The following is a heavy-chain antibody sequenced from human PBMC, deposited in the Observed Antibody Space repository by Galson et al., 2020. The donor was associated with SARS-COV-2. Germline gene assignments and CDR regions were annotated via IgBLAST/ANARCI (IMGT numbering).Heavy chain of an antibody. CDR1: LFVFNGFQ. V-gene: IGHV1-2*02. CDR3: ASWGYDVTRSPFDY. Sequence: GESLKISCKASLFVFNGFQIHWVRQVPGQGLEWMGWINPKTGDTTHAQRFQGRVTMTRDASISTVYMEMKRLKSDNSAVYYCASWGYDVTRSPFDYWGQGTLVTVSS. D-gene: IGHD5-12*01. J-gene: IGHJ4*02. CDR2: INPKTGDT.